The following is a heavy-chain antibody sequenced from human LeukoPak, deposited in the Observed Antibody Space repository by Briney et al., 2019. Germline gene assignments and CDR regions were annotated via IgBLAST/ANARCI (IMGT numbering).Heavy chain of an antibody. D-gene: IGHD6-19*01. CDR3: ARDLKMGYSSGRHSWGTGSSNDY. Sequence: ASVKVSCKASGYTFTGYYIHWVRQAPGQGLEWMGWINPNSGGTNYAQKLQGRVTMTTDTSTSTAYMELRSLRSDDTAVYYCARDLKMGYSSGRHSWGTGSSNDYWGQGTLVTVSS. CDR1: GYTFTGYY. V-gene: IGHV1-2*02. CDR2: INPNSGGT. J-gene: IGHJ4*02.